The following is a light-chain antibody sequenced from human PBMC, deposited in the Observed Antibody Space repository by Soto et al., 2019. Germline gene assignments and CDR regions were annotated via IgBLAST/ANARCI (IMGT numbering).Light chain of an antibody. J-gene: IGLJ3*02. CDR3: TSYTRSDIGV. Sequence: QSVLTQPASVSGSPGPSITISCTGTSSDVGGYDFVSWYQQRPGKAPKLIIYDVSNRPSGVSNRFSGSKSGNTASLTISGLQAEDEADYYCTSYTRSDIGVFGGGTKLTVL. V-gene: IGLV2-14*01. CDR2: DVS. CDR1: SSDVGGYDF.